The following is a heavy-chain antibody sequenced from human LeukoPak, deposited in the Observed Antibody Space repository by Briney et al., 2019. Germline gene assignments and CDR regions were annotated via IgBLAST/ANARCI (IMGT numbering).Heavy chain of an antibody. Sequence: PGGSLRLSCLASGFTFSTYAMMWVRQTPGKGLEWVSAITAGSDTAQYADSVKGRFTISRDDSQRTLFLQMNSLRAEDTAVYYCGRDPNGNYIGAFDMWGPGTMVTVSS. CDR2: ITAGSDTA. J-gene: IGHJ3*02. D-gene: IGHD1-7*01. CDR3: GRDPNGNYIGAFDM. CDR1: GFTFSTYA. V-gene: IGHV3-23*01.